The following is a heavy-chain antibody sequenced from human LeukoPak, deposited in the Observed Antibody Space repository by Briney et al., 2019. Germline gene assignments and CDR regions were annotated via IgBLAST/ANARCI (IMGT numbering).Heavy chain of an antibody. V-gene: IGHV3-7*01. Sequence: GGSLRLSCAASGCTFSSYWMSWVRQAPGKGLEWVANIKQDGSEKYYVDSVKGRFTISRDNAKNSLYLQMNSLRAEDTAVYYCARIDFWMGMDVWGKGTTVTVSS. CDR1: GCTFSSYW. D-gene: IGHD3-3*01. J-gene: IGHJ6*04. CDR3: ARIDFWMGMDV. CDR2: IKQDGSEK.